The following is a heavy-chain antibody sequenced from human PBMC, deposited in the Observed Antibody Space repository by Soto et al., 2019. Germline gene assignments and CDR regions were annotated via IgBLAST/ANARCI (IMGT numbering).Heavy chain of an antibody. CDR3: ARREVASSVRFDP. CDR2: IYYSGST. D-gene: IGHD2-15*01. CDR1: GGSISSSSYY. Sequence: PSETLSLTCTVSGGSISSSSYYWGWIRQPPGKGLEWIGSIYYSGSTYYNPSLKSRVTISVDTSKNQFSLKLSSVTAADTAVYYCARREVASSVRFDPWGQGTLVTVSS. J-gene: IGHJ5*02. V-gene: IGHV4-39*01.